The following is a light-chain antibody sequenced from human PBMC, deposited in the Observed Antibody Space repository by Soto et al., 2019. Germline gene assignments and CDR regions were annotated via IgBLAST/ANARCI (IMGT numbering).Light chain of an antibody. CDR3: QQRSNWPLVT. J-gene: IGKJ3*01. CDR2: DTS. CDR1: QSVRSD. Sequence: EIVLTQSPATLSLSPGERATLSCRASQSVRSDLAWYQQKPGQPPRLLIYDTSNRATGIPARFSGSGYGTDFTLTISSLDPEDFAVYYCQQRSNWPLVTFGPGTRVDIK. V-gene: IGKV3-11*01.